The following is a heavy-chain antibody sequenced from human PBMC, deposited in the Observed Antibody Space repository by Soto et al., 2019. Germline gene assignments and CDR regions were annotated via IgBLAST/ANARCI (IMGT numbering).Heavy chain of an antibody. Sequence: EVQLLESGGGLVQPGGSLRLSCAASGFTFSSYAMSWVRQAPGKGLEWVSGISGSGGSTYYADSVKGRFTISRDNPNNTLYLQMNSLRAEDTAVYYCASISGYLDYWGQGTLVTVSS. D-gene: IGHD1-20*01. CDR3: ASISGYLDY. J-gene: IGHJ4*02. CDR1: GFTFSSYA. CDR2: ISGSGGST. V-gene: IGHV3-23*01.